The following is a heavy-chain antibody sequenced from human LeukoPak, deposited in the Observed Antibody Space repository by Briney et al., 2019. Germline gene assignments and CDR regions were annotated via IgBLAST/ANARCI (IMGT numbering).Heavy chain of an antibody. Sequence: PGGSLRLACVASGLTVSSNYMSSVRQAPGKGLEWVSVIYRGGSTKYADSVKGRFTISRDDSKNTVFLHMNSLRAEDTAVYYCAREGTFGTTGTTNYYGMDVWGQGTTVTVSS. J-gene: IGHJ6*02. CDR2: IYRGGST. CDR3: AREGTFGTTGTTNYYGMDV. D-gene: IGHD1-1*01. V-gene: IGHV3-66*01. CDR1: GLTVSSNY.